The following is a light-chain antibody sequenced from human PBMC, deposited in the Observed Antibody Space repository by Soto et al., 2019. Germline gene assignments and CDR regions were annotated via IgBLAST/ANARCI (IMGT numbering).Light chain of an antibody. J-gene: IGLJ2*01. CDR1: SSNIGNNY. CDR2: ANN. Sequence: QSVLTPPPSVSAAPGQKVTISCSGSSSNIGNNYVSWYQQLPGTAPKLLIYANNKRPSGIPDRFSGSKSGTSATLGITGLQTGDEADYYCGTWDSSLSDVVFGGGTKLTVL. CDR3: GTWDSSLSDVV. V-gene: IGLV1-51*01.